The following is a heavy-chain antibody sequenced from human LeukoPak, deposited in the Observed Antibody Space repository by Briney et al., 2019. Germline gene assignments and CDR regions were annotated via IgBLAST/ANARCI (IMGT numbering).Heavy chain of an antibody. CDR1: GGSISSSSYY. D-gene: IGHD2-21*02. V-gene: IGHV4-61*05. J-gene: IGHJ4*02. Sequence: SETLSLTCTVSGGSISSSSYYWGWIRQPPGKGLEWIGYIYYSGSTNYNPSLKSRVTISVDTSKNQFSLKLSSVTAADTAVYYCARTAGDDYGDVVTAIGLNDWGQGTLVTVSS. CDR3: ARTAGDDYGDVVTAIGLND. CDR2: IYYSGST.